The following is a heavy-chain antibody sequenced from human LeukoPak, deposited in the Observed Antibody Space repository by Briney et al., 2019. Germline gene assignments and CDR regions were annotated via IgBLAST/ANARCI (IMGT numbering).Heavy chain of an antibody. V-gene: IGHV1-8*01. J-gene: IGHJ4*02. D-gene: IGHD3-3*01. CDR1: GYTFTTYD. Sequence: GASVKVSCKASGYTFTTYDINWVRQAAGQGLEWMGWMNPNSGNTGYAQKFQGRVTMTRDTSITTAYMEVSSLRSEDTAIYYCARGRSDGGDYDFWSDSQTYYFDYWGQGALVTVSS. CDR2: MNPNSGNT. CDR3: ARGRSDGGDYDFWSDSQTYYFDY.